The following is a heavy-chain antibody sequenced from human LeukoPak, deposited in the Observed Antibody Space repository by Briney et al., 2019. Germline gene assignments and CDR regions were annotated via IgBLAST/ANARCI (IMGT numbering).Heavy chain of an antibody. CDR2: INAGNGNT. CDR3: ASVRSHDFWSGYTGRNYYGMDV. J-gene: IGHJ6*02. V-gene: IGHV1-3*01. CDR1: GYTFTSYA. Sequence: ASVKVSCKASGYTFTSYAMHWVRQAPGQRLEWMGWINAGNGNTKYSQKFQGRVTITRDTSASTAYMELRSLRSDDTAVYYCASVRSHDFWSGYTGRNYYGMDVWGQGTTVTVSS. D-gene: IGHD3-3*01.